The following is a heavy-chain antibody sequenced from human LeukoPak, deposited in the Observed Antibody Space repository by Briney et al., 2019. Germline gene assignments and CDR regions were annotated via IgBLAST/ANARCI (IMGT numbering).Heavy chain of an antibody. CDR3: ARDYSSGLDY. CDR1: GFTFRSFW. J-gene: IGHJ4*02. D-gene: IGHD6-19*01. Sequence: GGSLRLSCVVSGFTFRSFWMHWVRQAPGKGLVWVSRINSDGSSTRYADSVKGRFTISRDNAKNTLYLQMNSQRAEDTAVYYCARDYSSGLDYWGQGTLVTVSS. CDR2: INSDGSST. V-gene: IGHV3-74*01.